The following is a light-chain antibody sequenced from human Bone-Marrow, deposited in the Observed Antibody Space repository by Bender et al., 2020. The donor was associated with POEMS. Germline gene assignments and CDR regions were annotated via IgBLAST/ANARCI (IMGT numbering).Light chain of an antibody. V-gene: IGLV2-14*01. CDR2: GVN. CDR1: SSDVGGYNY. J-gene: IGLJ2*01. CDR3: CSYTSSSTLI. Sequence: QSALTQPPSASGSPGQSVTISCTGTSSDVGGYNYVSWYQQYPGKAPKLIIYGVNNRPSGVPHRFSGSKSGNTASLTISGLQAEDEGDYYCCSYTSSSTLIFGGGTKLTVL.